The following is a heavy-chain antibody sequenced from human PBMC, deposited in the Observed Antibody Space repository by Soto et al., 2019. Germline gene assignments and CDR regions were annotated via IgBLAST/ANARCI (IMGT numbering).Heavy chain of an antibody. Sequence: QVQLQESGPGLVKPSQTLSLTCTVSGGSISSGGYYWSWIRQHPGKGLEWIGYIYYSGSTYYNPSLKSRVTXXVXTXXNQFSLKLSSVTAADTAVYYCARVNWNDELVAFDYWGQGTLVTVSS. CDR2: IYYSGST. V-gene: IGHV4-31*03. CDR1: GGSISSGGYY. J-gene: IGHJ4*02. CDR3: ARVNWNDELVAFDY. D-gene: IGHD1-1*01.